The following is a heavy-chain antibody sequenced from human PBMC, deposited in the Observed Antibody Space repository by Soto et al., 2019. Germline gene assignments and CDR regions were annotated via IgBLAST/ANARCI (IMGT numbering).Heavy chain of an antibody. CDR1: GFTFSSYW. CDR2: INPDVGTT. J-gene: IGHJ4*02. CDR3: ARDLRGSPDY. V-gene: IGHV3-74*03. D-gene: IGHD1-26*01. Sequence: EGQLVESGGGLVQPGGSLRLSCTASGFTFSSYWMNWVSQAPGKGLDWVSLINPDVGTTTYAESVKGRFTIFRDNAKNTVYLQMTSMRVENTAVYYCARDLRGSPDYWGQGTLVTVSS.